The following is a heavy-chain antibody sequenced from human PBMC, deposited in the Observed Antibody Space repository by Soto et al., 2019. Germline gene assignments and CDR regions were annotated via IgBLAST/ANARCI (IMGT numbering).Heavy chain of an antibody. CDR2: IIPIFGTA. V-gene: IGHV1-69*13. Sequence: SVKVSCKASGGTFSSYAISWVRQAPGQGLEWMGGIIPIFGTANYAQKFQGRVTITADESTSTAYMELSSLRSEDTAVYYCARDLRDVEYSSPPQYYYYYGMDVCGQRTTVTVSS. J-gene: IGHJ6*02. CDR3: ARDLRDVEYSSPPQYYYYYGMDV. D-gene: IGHD6-6*01. CDR1: GGTFSSYA.